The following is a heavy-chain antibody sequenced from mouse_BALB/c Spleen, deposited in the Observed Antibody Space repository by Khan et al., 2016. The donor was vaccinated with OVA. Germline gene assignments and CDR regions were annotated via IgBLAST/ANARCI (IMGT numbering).Heavy chain of an antibody. CDR1: GFTFSAYG. V-gene: IGHV5-6*01. D-gene: IGHD4-1*01. J-gene: IGHJ3*01. CDR2: INSDGYYT. CDR3: ASHLTGSFAY. Sequence: EVQLVESGGDLVKPGGSLRLSCAASGFTFSAYGMSWVRQTPDKRLEWVATINSDGYYTYYPDTVKWRFTISRNNAENTLYLQMSSLKSEDTAIYYCASHLTGSFAYWGQGTLVTVSA.